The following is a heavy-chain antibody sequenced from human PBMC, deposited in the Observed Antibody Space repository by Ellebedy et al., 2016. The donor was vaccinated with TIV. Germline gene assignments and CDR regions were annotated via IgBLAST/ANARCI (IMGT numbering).Heavy chain of an antibody. CDR1: GFTFSNYW. CDR3: AKGSTTALVTCVDY. CDR2: IKEDGSEK. V-gene: IGHV3-7*05. Sequence: GESLKISCAASGFTFSNYWMNWVRQAPGKGLEWVANIKEDGSEKYYVDSVKGRFTISRDNAKNSLYLQMNSLRAEDTALYYCAKGSTTALVTCVDYWGQGTLVTVSS. J-gene: IGHJ4*02. D-gene: IGHD5-18*01.